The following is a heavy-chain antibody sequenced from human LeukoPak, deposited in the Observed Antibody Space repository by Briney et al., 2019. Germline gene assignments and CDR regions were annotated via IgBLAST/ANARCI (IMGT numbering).Heavy chain of an antibody. D-gene: IGHD5-24*01. CDR2: INGPSDTI. Sequence: GGSLRLSCAASGFTLSSSGMHWVRQAPGKGLEWVSYINGPSDTIYYADSVKGRFSISRDNAKYSVYLQMSSLRAEDTAVYYCTTYGRDGYRGYFWGQGALVTVSS. J-gene: IGHJ4*02. CDR3: TTYGRDGYRGYF. V-gene: IGHV3-48*04. CDR1: GFTLSSSG.